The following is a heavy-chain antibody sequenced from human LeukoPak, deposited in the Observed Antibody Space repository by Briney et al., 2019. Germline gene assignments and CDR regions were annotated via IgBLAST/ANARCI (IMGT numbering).Heavy chain of an antibody. V-gene: IGHV3-23*01. Sequence: GGSLRLSCAASGFTFSYYSMTWVRQAPGKGLEYVSSLSSDGGDPYYADSVRGRFTISRDNSKNTLFLQMNSLRVDDTAVYYCAKCIHSCRQQGPESWGQGALVTVSS. D-gene: IGHD1-1*01. J-gene: IGHJ5*02. CDR1: GFTFSYYS. CDR2: LSSDGGDP. CDR3: AKCIHSCRQQGPES.